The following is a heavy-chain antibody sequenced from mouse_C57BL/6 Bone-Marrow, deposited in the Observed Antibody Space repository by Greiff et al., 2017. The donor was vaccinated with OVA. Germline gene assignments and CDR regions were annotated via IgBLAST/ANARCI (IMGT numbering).Heavy chain of an antibody. CDR2: ISYDGSN. CDR1: GYSITSGYY. Sequence: EVKLMESGPGLVKPSQSLSLTCSVTGYSITSGYYWNWIRQFPGNKLEWMGYISYDGSNNYNPSLKNRISITRDTSKNQFFLKLNSVTTEDTATYYCARGAWWFAYWGQGTLVTVSA. V-gene: IGHV3-6*01. CDR3: ARGAWWFAY. J-gene: IGHJ3*01.